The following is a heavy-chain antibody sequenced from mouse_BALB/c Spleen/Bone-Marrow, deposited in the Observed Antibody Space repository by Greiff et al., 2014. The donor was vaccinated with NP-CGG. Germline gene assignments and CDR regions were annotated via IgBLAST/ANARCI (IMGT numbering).Heavy chain of an antibody. CDR1: GYSITSGYY. V-gene: IGHV3-6*02. J-gene: IGHJ1*01. CDR2: ISYDGSN. CDR3: AGEGGSLWYFDV. Sequence: EVKLMESGPGLVKPSQSLSLTCSVTGYSITSGYYWNWIRQFPGNKLEWMGYISYDGSNNYNPSLKNRISITRDTSKNQFFLKLSSVTTEDTATYYCAGEGGSLWYFDVWGAGTTVTVSS.